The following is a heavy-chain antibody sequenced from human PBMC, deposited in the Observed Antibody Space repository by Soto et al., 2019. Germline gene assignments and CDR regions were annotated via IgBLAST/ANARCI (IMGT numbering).Heavy chain of an antibody. V-gene: IGHV3-48*02. CDR3: ARSVEGHFDY. J-gene: IGHJ4*02. D-gene: IGHD6-19*01. CDR2: ITSDTKTI. CDR1: GFTFSVYS. Sequence: EVQLVESGGDLVQRGGSLRLSCVGSGFTFSVYSMNWVRQAPGKGLEWFSYITSDTKTIKYADSVKGRFTISRDNAKNSVYLQMNSLRDEETAVYYCARSVEGHFDYWGQGTVVTVSS.